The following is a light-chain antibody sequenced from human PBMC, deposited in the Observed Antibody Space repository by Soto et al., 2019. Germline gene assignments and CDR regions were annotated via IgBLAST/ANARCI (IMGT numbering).Light chain of an antibody. V-gene: IGKV3-15*01. CDR3: QHYVNWPLT. Sequence: EIVMTQSPATVSVSPGETATLSCRASQSFGTNLAWYQQTPGQPPRLLIYGASIRATGVPARFSGSRSGAEFTLTISSLQSEDFAVYYCQHYVNWPLTFGGGTKVDIK. J-gene: IGKJ4*01. CDR2: GAS. CDR1: QSFGTN.